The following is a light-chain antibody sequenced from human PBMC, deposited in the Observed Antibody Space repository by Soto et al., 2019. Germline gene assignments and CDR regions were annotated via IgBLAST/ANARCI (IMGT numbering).Light chain of an antibody. V-gene: IGKV1-5*01. CDR2: DAS. Sequence: DIQMTQSPSTLSGSVGDRVTITCRASQTISSWLAWYQQKPGKAPKLLIYDASSLESGVPSRFSGSGSGTEFTLTISSLQPDDFATYYCQQYNSYPRTFGQGTTGDIK. CDR1: QTISSW. J-gene: IGKJ1*01. CDR3: QQYNSYPRT.